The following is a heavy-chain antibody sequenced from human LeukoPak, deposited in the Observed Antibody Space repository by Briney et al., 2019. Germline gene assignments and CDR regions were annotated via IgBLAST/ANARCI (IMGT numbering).Heavy chain of an antibody. CDR3: ARGLSRFYDYVWGSYRSDDAFDI. CDR1: GFTFSSYA. Sequence: GRSLRLSCAASGFTFSSYAMHWVRQAPGKGLEWVAVISYDGSNKYYADSVKGRFTISRDNSKNTLYLQMNSLRAEDTAVYYCARGLSRFYDYVWGSYRSDDAFDIWGQGTMVTVSS. D-gene: IGHD3-16*02. J-gene: IGHJ3*02. CDR2: ISYDGSNK. V-gene: IGHV3-30*04.